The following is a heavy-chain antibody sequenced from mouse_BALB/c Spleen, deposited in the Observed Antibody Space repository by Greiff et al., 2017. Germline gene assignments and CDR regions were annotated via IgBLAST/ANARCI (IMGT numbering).Heavy chain of an antibody. CDR1: GFTFSSYA. Sequence: EVQLVESGGGLVKPGGSLKLSCAASGFTFSSYAMSWVRQTPEKRLEWVASISSGGSTYYPDSVKGRFTISRDNARNILYLQMSSLRSEDTAMYYCAREGYYYGSSYDYWGQGTTLTVSS. V-gene: IGHV5-6-5*01. D-gene: IGHD1-1*01. CDR3: AREGYYYGSSYDY. J-gene: IGHJ2*01. CDR2: ISSGGST.